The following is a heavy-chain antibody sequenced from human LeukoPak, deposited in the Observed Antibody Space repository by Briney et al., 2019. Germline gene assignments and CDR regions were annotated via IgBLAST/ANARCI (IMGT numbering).Heavy chain of an antibody. Sequence: GSLRLSCAASGFTFSNAWMSWIRQPPGKGLEWIGSIFYSGSTYYNPSLKSRVIISVDTSKNQFSLKLSSVTAADTAVYYCARLDRSGYYFDSWGQGTLVTVSS. CDR3: ARLDRSGYYFDS. J-gene: IGHJ4*02. V-gene: IGHV4-38-2*01. D-gene: IGHD3-22*01. CDR2: IFYSGST. CDR1: GFTFSNAW.